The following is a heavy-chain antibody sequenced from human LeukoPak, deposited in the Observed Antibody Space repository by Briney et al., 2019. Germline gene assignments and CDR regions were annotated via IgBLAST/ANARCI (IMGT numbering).Heavy chain of an antibody. CDR2: IKQDGTEK. CDR3: AKPPRVGYYSSGYLLN. J-gene: IGHJ4*02. Sequence: GGSLRLSCAASGFTFSSYWMSWVRQAPGKGLEWVANIKQDGTEKYYVDSVKGRFTISRDNAKNSLYLQMNSLRAEDTAVYYCAKPPRVGYYSSGYLLNWGQGTLVTVSS. D-gene: IGHD3-22*01. V-gene: IGHV3-7*01. CDR1: GFTFSSYW.